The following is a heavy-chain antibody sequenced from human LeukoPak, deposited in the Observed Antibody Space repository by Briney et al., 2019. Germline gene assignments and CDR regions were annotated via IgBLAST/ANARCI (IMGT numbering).Heavy chain of an antibody. V-gene: IGHV1-3*01. CDR2: INAGNGNT. CDR1: GYTFTSYA. CDR3: AREEASSIWSPFDY. D-gene: IGHD6-13*01. J-gene: IGHJ4*02. Sequence: ASVKVSCKASGYTFTSYAMHWVRQAPGQRLEWMGWINAGNGNTKYSQKFQGRVTITRDTSASTAYMELSSLRSEDAAVYYCAREEASSIWSPFDYWGQGTLATVSS.